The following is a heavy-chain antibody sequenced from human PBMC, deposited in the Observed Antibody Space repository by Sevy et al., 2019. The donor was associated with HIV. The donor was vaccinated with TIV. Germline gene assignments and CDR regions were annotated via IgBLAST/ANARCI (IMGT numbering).Heavy chain of an antibody. CDR1: GFTFSNVW. J-gene: IGHJ1*01. Sequence: GGSLRLSCAASGFTFSNVWMSWVRQAPGKXLQWVANFKSXTDGGTTDYAAPVRGRFTISRDDSKNTLTLQMNSLKTEDTAVYYCTTGGSLFQHWGQGTLVTVSS. V-gene: IGHV3-15*01. D-gene: IGHD3-16*01. CDR3: TTGGSLFQH. CDR2: FKSXTDGGTT.